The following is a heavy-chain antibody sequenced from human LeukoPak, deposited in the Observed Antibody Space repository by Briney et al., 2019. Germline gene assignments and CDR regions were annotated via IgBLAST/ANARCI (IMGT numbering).Heavy chain of an antibody. D-gene: IGHD2-15*01. V-gene: IGHV3-11*04. CDR1: GFTFSDYY. CDR3: ARDSKYCSGGSCYEGAFDI. J-gene: IGHJ3*02. CDR2: ISSSGSTI. Sequence: GGSLRLSCAASGFTFSDYYMSWIRQAPGKGLEWVSYISSSGSTIYYADSVKGRFTISRDNAKNSLYLQMNSLRAEDTAVYYCARDSKYCSGGSCYEGAFDIWGQGIMVTASS.